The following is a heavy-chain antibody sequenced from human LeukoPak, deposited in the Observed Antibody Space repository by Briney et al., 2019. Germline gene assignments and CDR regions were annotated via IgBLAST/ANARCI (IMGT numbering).Heavy chain of an antibody. D-gene: IGHD6-6*01. V-gene: IGHV4-39*07. Sequence: SETLSLTCTVSGDSISSSDYYWAWIRQPPGKGLEWIGNIYYNGNTYYNSSLKSRVTISIDTSKKQFSLKLSSVTAADTAVYYCARVVVREYSSWGGLRIDYWGQGTLVTVSS. CDR1: GDSISSSDYY. CDR3: ARVVVREYSSWGGLRIDY. CDR2: IYYNGNT. J-gene: IGHJ4*02.